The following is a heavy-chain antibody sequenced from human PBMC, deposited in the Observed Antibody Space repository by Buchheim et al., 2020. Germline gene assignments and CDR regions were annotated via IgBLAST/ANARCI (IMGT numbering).Heavy chain of an antibody. CDR1: GFTFSSHS. CDR3: ARDSRSAYGMDV. D-gene: IGHD6-6*01. Sequence: EVQVVESGGGLVQPGGSLRLSCTASGFTFSSHSMNWVRQAAGKGLEWVSYISGGSRSIFYADSVKGRFTISRANAKNSLYLQMNSLRAEDTAVYYCARDSRSAYGMDVWGQGTT. J-gene: IGHJ6*02. CDR2: ISGGSRSI. V-gene: IGHV3-48*01.